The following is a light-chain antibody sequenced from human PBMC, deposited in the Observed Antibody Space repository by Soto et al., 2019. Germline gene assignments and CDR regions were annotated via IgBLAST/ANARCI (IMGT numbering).Light chain of an antibody. CDR2: DAS. Sequence: EIVLTQSPATLSLSPGERATLSCRASQSVSSYLVWYQQKPGQAPRLLIYDASNRATGIPARFSGSGSGTDFTLTISSLEPEDFAVYYCQRRRNWPLTFGGGTKVGIK. V-gene: IGKV3-11*01. CDR1: QSVSSY. J-gene: IGKJ4*01. CDR3: QRRRNWPLT.